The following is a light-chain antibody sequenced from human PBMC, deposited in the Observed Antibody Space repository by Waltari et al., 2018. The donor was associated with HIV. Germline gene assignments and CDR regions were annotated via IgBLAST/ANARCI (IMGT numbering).Light chain of an antibody. Sequence: QAVVTQAPSLTVSPGGTDTLTCGSTIGHFTSGNNPCRFQQKPGQAPRTLIYHTPNEQSWTPARFSGSLLGGKAALTLSGAQPEDEAEYYCLLSYSGTRRVFGGGTKLTVL. CDR2: HTP. J-gene: IGLJ3*02. V-gene: IGLV7-46*01. CDR1: IGHFTSGNN. CDR3: LLSYSGTRRV.